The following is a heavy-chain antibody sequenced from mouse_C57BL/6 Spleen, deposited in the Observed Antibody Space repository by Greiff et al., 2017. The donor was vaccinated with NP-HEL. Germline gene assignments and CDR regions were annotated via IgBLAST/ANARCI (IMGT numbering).Heavy chain of an antibody. Sequence: QVQLKESGAELVKPGASVKMSCKASGYTFTTYPIEWMKQNHGKSLEWIGNFHPYNDDTKYNEKFKGKATLTVEKSSSTVYLELSRLTSDDSAVYYCARGIYGYDGGDYFDYWGQGTTLTVSS. V-gene: IGHV1-47*01. CDR2: FHPYNDDT. CDR1: GYTFTTYP. J-gene: IGHJ2*01. D-gene: IGHD2-2*01. CDR3: ARGIYGYDGGDYFDY.